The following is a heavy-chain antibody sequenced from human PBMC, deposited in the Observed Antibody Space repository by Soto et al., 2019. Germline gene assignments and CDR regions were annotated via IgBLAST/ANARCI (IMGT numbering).Heavy chain of an antibody. J-gene: IGHJ6*02. CDR3: ALLGGGSGGSGGMDV. Sequence: EVQLVESGGGLVQPGGSLRLSCAASGLIFSDYHMDWVRQAPGKGLEWVGRIRRKANSYTTEYAASVKGRFTISRDDSKNSQYLQMNSLKSEDTAVYYGALLGGGSGGSGGMDVGGQGTTVTVCS. CDR2: IRRKANSYTT. CDR1: GLIFSDYH. D-gene: IGHD6-19*01. V-gene: IGHV3-72*01.